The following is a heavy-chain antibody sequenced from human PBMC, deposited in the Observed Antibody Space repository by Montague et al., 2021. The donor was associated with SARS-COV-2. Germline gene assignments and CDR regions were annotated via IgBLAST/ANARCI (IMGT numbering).Heavy chain of an antibody. V-gene: IGHV2-70*01. D-gene: IGHD3-16*01. Sequence: PALVKPTQTLTLTCTFSGFSLSTSGMCVSWIRQPPGKALEWLALXXWDDDKYYSTSLKTRLTIYKDTSKNQVVLTITNMDPVDTATYYCATTIYDYVWGTRVEFDYWGQGTLVTVSS. CDR2: XXWDDDK. CDR1: GFSLSTSGMC. CDR3: ATTIYDYVWGTRVEFDY. J-gene: IGHJ4*02.